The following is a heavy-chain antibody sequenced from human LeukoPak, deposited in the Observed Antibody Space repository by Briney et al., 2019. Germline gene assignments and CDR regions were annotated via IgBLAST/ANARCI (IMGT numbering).Heavy chain of an antibody. D-gene: IGHD3-9*01. V-gene: IGHV4-34*01. CDR3: ARRSNRRYDILTGYYSGYFQH. Sequence: SETLSLTCAVYGGSFSGYYWSWIRQPPGKGLEWIGEINHSGSTNYNPSLKSRVTISVDTSKNQFSLKLSSVTAADTAVYYCARRSNRRYDILTGYYSGYFQHWGQCTLVTVSS. CDR2: INHSGST. J-gene: IGHJ1*01. CDR1: GGSFSGYY.